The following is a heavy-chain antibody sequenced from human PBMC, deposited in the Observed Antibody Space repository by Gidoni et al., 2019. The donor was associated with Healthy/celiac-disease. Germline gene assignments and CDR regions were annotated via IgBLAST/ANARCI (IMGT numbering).Heavy chain of an antibody. J-gene: IGHJ5*02. D-gene: IGHD3-10*01. CDR2: IYPGDSDT. V-gene: IGHV5-51*03. CDR3: ARLITMVRGVIKGWFDP. CDR1: GYSFTSYW. Sequence: EVQLVQSGAEVKKPGESLKISCKGSGYSFTSYWIGWVRQMPGKGLAWMGIIYPGDSDTRYSPSFQGQVTTSADKSISTAYLQWSSLKASDTAMYYCARLITMVRGVIKGWFDPWGQGTLVTVSS.